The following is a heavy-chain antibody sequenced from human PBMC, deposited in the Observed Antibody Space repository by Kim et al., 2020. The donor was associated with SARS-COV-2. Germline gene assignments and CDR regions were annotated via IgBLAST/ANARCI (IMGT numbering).Heavy chain of an antibody. J-gene: IGHJ4*02. CDR3: VKGKSY. Sequence: YYPDSVKSRFTNPRDQPQNSLYLQMNSLRDEDTAVYYCVKGKSYWGQGTLVTVSS. V-gene: IGHV3-48*02.